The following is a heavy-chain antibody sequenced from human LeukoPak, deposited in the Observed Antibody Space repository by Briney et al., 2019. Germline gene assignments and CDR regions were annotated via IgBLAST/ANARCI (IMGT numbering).Heavy chain of an antibody. CDR3: ARGFGKVAANVFGGYTMDV. Sequence: QPGVSPRLSCAASGFTVNSNYMSWVRQAPGKGLEWVSLIYTGGSTYYADSVKGRFTISRDNSKNTLYLQMNSLRPEDTAVYYCARGFGKVAANVFGGYTMDVWGQGTTVTVSS. CDR2: IYTGGST. V-gene: IGHV3-66*02. D-gene: IGHD6-6*01. CDR1: GFTVNSNY. J-gene: IGHJ6*02.